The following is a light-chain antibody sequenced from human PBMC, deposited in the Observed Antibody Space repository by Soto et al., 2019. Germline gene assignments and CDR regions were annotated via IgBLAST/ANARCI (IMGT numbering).Light chain of an antibody. J-gene: IGKJ4*01. CDR2: DAS. V-gene: IGKV3-20*01. CDR1: QNVARNY. Sequence: ENVLTQAPVTLSLSPGESATLSSRASQNVARNYLAWFQQRPGQAPRLLIYDASTRATGLPDRFSGSGSGTDFTLTISRLEPEDFAVYFCQQYATSPLAFGGGTKVDIK. CDR3: QQYATSPLA.